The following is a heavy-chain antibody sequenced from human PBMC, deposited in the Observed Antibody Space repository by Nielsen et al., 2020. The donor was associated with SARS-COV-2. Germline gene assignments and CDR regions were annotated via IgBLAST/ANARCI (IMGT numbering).Heavy chain of an antibody. Sequence: GESLKISCAASGFTFSDYYMSWIRQAPGKGLEWVSYISSSGSTIYYADSVKGRFTISRDNAKNSLYLQMNSLGAEDTAVYYCARDPGYSSGWLDYWGQGTLVTVSS. CDR1: GFTFSDYY. V-gene: IGHV3-11*01. D-gene: IGHD6-19*01. J-gene: IGHJ4*02. CDR3: ARDPGYSSGWLDY. CDR2: ISSSGSTI.